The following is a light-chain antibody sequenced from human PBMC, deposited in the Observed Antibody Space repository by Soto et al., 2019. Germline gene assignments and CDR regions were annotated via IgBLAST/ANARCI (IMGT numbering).Light chain of an antibody. Sequence: EIVMTQSPATLSVSPGERATLSCRASQSVSSKLAWYQQKPGQAPRVLIYGASTRATGIPARFSGSGSGTEFTLTISSLQSEDFAVYYCHQYNDWPPTWTFGQGTRVEIK. V-gene: IGKV3-15*01. J-gene: IGKJ1*01. CDR3: HQYNDWPPTWT. CDR1: QSVSSK. CDR2: GAS.